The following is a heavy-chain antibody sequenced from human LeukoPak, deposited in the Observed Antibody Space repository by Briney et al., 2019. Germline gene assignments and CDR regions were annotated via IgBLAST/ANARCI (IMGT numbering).Heavy chain of an antibody. Sequence: SETLSLTCAVYGGSFSGCYWSWIRQPPGKGLEWIGEINHSGSTNYNPSLKSRVTISVDTSKNQFSLKLSSVTAADTAVYYCARASQAAAATFDYWGQGTLVTVSS. CDR3: ARASQAAAATFDY. D-gene: IGHD6-13*01. V-gene: IGHV4-34*01. J-gene: IGHJ4*02. CDR1: GGSFSGCY. CDR2: INHSGST.